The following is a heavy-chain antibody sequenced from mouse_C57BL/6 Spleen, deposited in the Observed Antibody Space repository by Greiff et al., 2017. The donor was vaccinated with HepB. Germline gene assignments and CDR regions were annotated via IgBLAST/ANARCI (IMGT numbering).Heavy chain of an antibody. CDR1: GFTFSDYG. CDR2: ISSGSSTI. J-gene: IGHJ4*01. CDR3: ARVYDGYYRYYAMDY. V-gene: IGHV5-17*01. Sequence: EVQGVESGGGLVKPGGSLKLSCAASGFTFSDYGMHWVRQAPEKGLEWVAYISSGSSTIYYADTVKGRFTISRDNAKNTLFLQMTSLRSEDTAMYYCARVYDGYYRYYAMDYWGQGTSVTVSS. D-gene: IGHD2-3*01.